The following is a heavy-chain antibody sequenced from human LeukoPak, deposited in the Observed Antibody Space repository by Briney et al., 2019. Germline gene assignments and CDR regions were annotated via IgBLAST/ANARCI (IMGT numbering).Heavy chain of an antibody. V-gene: IGHV3-53*05. Sequence: GGSLRLSCAASGFTVSSNYMSWVRQAPGKGLEWVLVIYSGGSTYYADSVKGRFTISRDNSKNTLYLQMTNLRSEDTALYYCATEIAEGGPQDYWGQGTPVTVSS. CDR1: GFTVSSNY. J-gene: IGHJ4*02. D-gene: IGHD2-21*01. CDR3: ATEIAEGGPQDY. CDR2: IYSGGST.